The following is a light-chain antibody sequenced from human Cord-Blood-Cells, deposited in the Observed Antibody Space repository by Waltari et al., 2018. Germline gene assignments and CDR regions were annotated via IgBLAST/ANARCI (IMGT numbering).Light chain of an antibody. CDR1: HSVLYSSNNKNY. J-gene: IGKJ2*01. CDR2: WAS. CDR3: QQYYSTPYT. Sequence: DIVMTQSPDSLCVSLCERATINCKCSHSVLYSSNNKNYLAWYQQKPGQPPKLLIYWASTRESGVPDRFSGSGSGTDFTLTISSLQAEDVAVYYCQQYYSTPYTFGQGTKLEIK. V-gene: IGKV4-1*01.